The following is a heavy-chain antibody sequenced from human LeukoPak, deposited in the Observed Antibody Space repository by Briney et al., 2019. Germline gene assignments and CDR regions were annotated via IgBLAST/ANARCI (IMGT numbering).Heavy chain of an antibody. CDR3: ASPRYCSSTSCYLFY. V-gene: IGHV3-7*01. D-gene: IGHD2-2*01. Sequence: GGSLRLSCAASGFTFSSYWMSWVRQAPGKGLEWVANIKQDGSEEYYVDSVKGRFTISRDNAKNSLYLQMNSLRAEDTAVYYCASPRYCSSTSCYLFYWGQGTLVTVSS. CDR1: GFTFSSYW. J-gene: IGHJ4*02. CDR2: IKQDGSEE.